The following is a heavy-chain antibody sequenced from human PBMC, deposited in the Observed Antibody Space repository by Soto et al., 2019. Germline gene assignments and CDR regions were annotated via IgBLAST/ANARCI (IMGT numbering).Heavy chain of an antibody. CDR2: IYYSGST. CDR1: GGSISSGGYY. D-gene: IGHD2-15*01. V-gene: IGHV4-31*03. CDR3: SREYEECSGGSCHLPGFDY. J-gene: IGHJ4*02. Sequence: SETLSLTCTVSGGSISSGGYYWSWIRQHPGKGMEWIGYIYYSGSTYYNPSLKSRVTISVDTSKNQFSLKLSSVTAADTAVYYCSREYEECSGGSCHLPGFDYWGQGTLVTVSS.